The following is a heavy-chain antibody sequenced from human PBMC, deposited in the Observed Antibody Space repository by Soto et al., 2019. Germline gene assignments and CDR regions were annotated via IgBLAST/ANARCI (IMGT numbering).Heavy chain of an antibody. CDR3: ARRYCGGGVCPFMGFHPQPGIAWFDP. V-gene: IGHV5-51*01. J-gene: IGHJ5*02. CDR1: GYTFSNYW. Sequence: EVQLVQSGAEVKKPGESLKISCKASGYTFSNYWIAWVRQMPGIGLEWMGVIYPGDSDTRYSPSFQGQVTISADKSISTAYLQWSSLKASDTAVYYCARRYCGGGVCPFMGFHPQPGIAWFDPWGQGTPITVSS. D-gene: IGHD2-8*02. CDR2: IYPGDSDT.